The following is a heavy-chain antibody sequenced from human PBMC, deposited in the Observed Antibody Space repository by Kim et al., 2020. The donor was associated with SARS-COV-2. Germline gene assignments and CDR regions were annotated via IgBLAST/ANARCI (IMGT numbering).Heavy chain of an antibody. Sequence: ASVKVSCKASGYTFTSYGISWVRQAPGQGLEWMGWISAYNGNTNYAQKLQGRVTMTTDTSTSTAYMELRSLRSDDTAVYYCARVYGENYDILTGDFDYWGQGTLVTVSS. V-gene: IGHV1-18*04. CDR2: ISAYNGNT. J-gene: IGHJ4*02. CDR1: GYTFTSYG. D-gene: IGHD3-9*01. CDR3: ARVYGENYDILTGDFDY.